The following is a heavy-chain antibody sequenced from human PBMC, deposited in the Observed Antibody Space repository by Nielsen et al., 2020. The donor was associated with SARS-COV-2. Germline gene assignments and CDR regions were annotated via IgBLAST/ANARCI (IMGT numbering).Heavy chain of an antibody. Sequence: GGSLRLSCAASGFTFSAYAMIWVRQAPGKGLEWVSGISWNSGSIGYADSVKGRFTISRDNAKNSLYLQMNSLRAEDTAVYYCAKDFGYGDYETAGYWGQGTLVTVSS. D-gene: IGHD4-17*01. CDR2: ISWNSGSI. CDR3: AKDFGYGDYETAGY. CDR1: GFTFSAYA. J-gene: IGHJ4*02. V-gene: IGHV3-9*01.